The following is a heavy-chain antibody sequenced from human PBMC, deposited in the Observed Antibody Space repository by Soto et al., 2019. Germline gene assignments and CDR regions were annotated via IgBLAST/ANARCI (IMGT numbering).Heavy chain of an antibody. CDR2: ISSNGGST. J-gene: IGHJ5*02. CDR1: GFTFSSYA. CDR3: VKDATYYYDSSGP. V-gene: IGHV3-64D*08. Sequence: GESLKISCSASGFTFSSYAMHWVRQAPGKGLEYVSAISSNGGSTYYADSVKGRFTISRDNSKNTLYLQMSSLRAEDTAVYYCVKDATYYYDSSGPWGQGTLVTVSS. D-gene: IGHD3-22*01.